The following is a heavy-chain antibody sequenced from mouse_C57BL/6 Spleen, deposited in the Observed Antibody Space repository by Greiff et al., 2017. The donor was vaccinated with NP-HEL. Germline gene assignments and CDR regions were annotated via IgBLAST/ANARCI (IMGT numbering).Heavy chain of an antibody. CDR3: AREGSSYGNYFAY. V-gene: IGHV1-18*01. Sequence: EVQLQQSGPELVKPGASVKIPCKASGYTFTDYNMDWVKQSHGKSLEWIGDINPNNGGTIYNQKFKGKATLTVDKSSSTAYMELRSLTSEDTAVYYCAREGSSYGNYFAYWGQGTLVTVSA. CDR2: INPNNGGT. J-gene: IGHJ3*01. CDR1: GYTFTDYN. D-gene: IGHD2-10*01.